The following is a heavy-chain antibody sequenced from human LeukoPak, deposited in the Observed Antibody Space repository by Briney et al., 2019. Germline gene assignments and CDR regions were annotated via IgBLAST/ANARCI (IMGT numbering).Heavy chain of an antibody. J-gene: IGHJ4*02. D-gene: IGHD3-3*01. Sequence: SETLSLTCTVSGGSISSGGYYWSWIRQHPGKGLEWIGYIYYSGSTYYNPSLKSRVTISVDTSKNQFSLKLSSVTAADTAVCYCARRDYNFWSGYYRYYFDYWGRGTLVTVSS. CDR1: GGSISSGGYY. V-gene: IGHV4-31*03. CDR2: IYYSGST. CDR3: ARRDYNFWSGYYRYYFDY.